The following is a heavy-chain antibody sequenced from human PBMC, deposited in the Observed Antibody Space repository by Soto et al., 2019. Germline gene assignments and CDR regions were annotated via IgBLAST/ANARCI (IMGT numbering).Heavy chain of an antibody. Sequence: GGSLRLSCAASGFTFSDYYMSWIRQAPGKGLEWVSYISSSSSYTNYADSVKGRFTISRDNAKNSLYLQMNSLRAEDPAGYYWASPLRGGGPFQHWGQGTLVTVSS. J-gene: IGHJ1*01. D-gene: IGHD3-10*01. CDR3: ASPLRGGGPFQH. V-gene: IGHV3-11*06. CDR1: GFTFSDYY. CDR2: ISSSSSYT.